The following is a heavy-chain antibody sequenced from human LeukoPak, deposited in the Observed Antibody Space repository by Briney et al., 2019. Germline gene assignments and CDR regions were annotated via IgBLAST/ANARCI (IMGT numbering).Heavy chain of an antibody. D-gene: IGHD3-10*01. CDR1: GYSMSSGYY. CDR2: IYHSGSS. J-gene: IGHJ3*02. V-gene: IGHV4-38-2*02. CDR3: ARATGFGAFDI. Sequence: SETLSLTCTVSGYSMSSGYYWGWLRQPPGKGLEWIGSIYHSGSSHYNPSLKSRVTISVDTSKNQLSLKLSSVTAADTAVYYCARATGFGAFDIWGQGTMVTVSS.